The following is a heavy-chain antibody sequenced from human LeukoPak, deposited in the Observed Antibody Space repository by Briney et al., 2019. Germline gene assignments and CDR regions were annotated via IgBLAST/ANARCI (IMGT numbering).Heavy chain of an antibody. J-gene: IGHJ3*02. Sequence: GGSLRLSCAASGFTFSSYGMHWVRQAPGKGLEWVAFIRYDRSNKYYADSVKGRFTISRDNSKNTLYLQMNSLRAEDTAVYYCAKDVGVVVPVNAFDIWGQGTMVTVSS. CDR3: AKDVGVVVPVNAFDI. CDR2: IRYDRSNK. D-gene: IGHD2-2*01. CDR1: GFTFSSYG. V-gene: IGHV3-30*02.